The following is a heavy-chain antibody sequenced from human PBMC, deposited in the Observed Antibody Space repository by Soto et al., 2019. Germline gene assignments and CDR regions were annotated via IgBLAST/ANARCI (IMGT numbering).Heavy chain of an antibody. CDR3: GKDSWAYSTRGGRGYYHGMDV. V-gene: IGHV3-30*18. J-gene: IGHJ6*02. D-gene: IGHD4-4*01. Sequence: QVQLVESGGGVVQPGSSLRLSCVATGFTFSSFGMHWVRQAPGKGLEWVAVISYDRSNGFYADSVKGRIIISRDNSKNTMFLQMNSLRSEETAVYYCGKDSWAYSTRGGRGYYHGMDVWDQGTTVTVAS. CDR1: GFTFSSFG. CDR2: ISYDRSNG.